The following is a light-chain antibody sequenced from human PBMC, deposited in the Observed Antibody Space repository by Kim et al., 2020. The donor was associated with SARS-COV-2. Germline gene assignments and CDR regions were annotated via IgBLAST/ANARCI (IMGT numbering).Light chain of an antibody. J-gene: IGKJ1*01. V-gene: IGKV3-20*01. CDR1: QSVGSDY. CDR3: QQYDTSPWT. Sequence: ENATSTCRTSQSVGSDYLAWYQQKPGQAPRLLIYGTSSRATGIPDRFSGSGSGTDFTLTISRLEPEDFAVFYCQQYDTSPWTFGQGTKVDIK. CDR2: GTS.